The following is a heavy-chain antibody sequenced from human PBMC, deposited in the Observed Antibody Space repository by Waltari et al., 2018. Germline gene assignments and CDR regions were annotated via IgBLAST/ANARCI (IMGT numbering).Heavy chain of an antibody. CDR3: AREPPSYYDSSGYNY. CDR1: GFTVSSNY. Sequence: EVQLVESGGGLIQPGGSLRLSCAASGFTVSSNYMSWVRQAPGKGLEWVSVIYSGGSTYYAEAVKGRFTISRDKSKNTLYLQMNSLRAEDTAVYYCAREPPSYYDSSGYNYWGQGTLVTVSS. J-gene: IGHJ4*02. D-gene: IGHD3-22*01. CDR2: IYSGGST. V-gene: IGHV3-53*01.